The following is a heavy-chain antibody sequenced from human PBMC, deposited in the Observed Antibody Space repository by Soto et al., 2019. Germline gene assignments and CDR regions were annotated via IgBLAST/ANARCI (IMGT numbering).Heavy chain of an antibody. CDR2: IKEDGSEK. D-gene: IGHD3-22*01. Sequence: GGSLRLSCAASAFTFSSYWMTWVRQSPGKGLEWVTNIKEDGSEKFYVDSVRGRFTISRDNAKNSLFLDMNSLRAEDTAIYYCARYYDGSGNSDAFDIWGQGTMVTVSS. CDR1: AFTFSSYW. CDR3: ARYYDGSGNSDAFDI. V-gene: IGHV3-7*03. J-gene: IGHJ3*02.